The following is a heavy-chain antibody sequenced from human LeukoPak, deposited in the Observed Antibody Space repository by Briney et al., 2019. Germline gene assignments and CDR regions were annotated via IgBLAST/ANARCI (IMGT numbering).Heavy chain of an antibody. CDR2: IYYSGST. D-gene: IGHD3-3*01. CDR3: ARVWSANDAFDI. CDR1: GGSISSSSYY. J-gene: IGHJ3*02. Sequence: SETLSLTCTVSGGSISSSSYYWGWIRQPPGKGLEWIGYIYYSGSTNYNPSLKSRVTISVDTSKNQFSLKLSSVTAADTAVYYCARVWSANDAFDIWGQGTMVTVSS. V-gene: IGHV4-61*05.